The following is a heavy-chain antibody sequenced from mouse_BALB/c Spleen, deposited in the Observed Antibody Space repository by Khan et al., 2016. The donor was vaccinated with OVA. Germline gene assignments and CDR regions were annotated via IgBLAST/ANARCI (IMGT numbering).Heavy chain of an antibody. Sequence: QVQLQQSGPDLVRPGVSVKISCKGSGYTFTDYAMHWVKQRHAKSLEWIGVISTYSGNTNYNQKFKGKATMTVDKSSSTAYIELARLSSEDSANDYCARSYDGSSYAMDYWGQGTSVTVSS. CDR1: GYTFTDYA. J-gene: IGHJ4*01. D-gene: IGHD1-1*01. V-gene: IGHV1S137*01. CDR2: ISTYSGNT. CDR3: ARSYDGSSYAMDY.